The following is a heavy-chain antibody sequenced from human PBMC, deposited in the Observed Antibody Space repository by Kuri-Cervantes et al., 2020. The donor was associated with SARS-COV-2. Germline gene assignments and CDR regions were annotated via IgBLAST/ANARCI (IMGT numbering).Heavy chain of an antibody. CDR3: ARGVHKGCSSTSCYSLLRGYYYYYMDV. CDR2: INPNSGGT. V-gene: IGHV1-2*02. D-gene: IGHD2-2*02. Sequence: ASVKVSCKASGYTFTGYYMHWVRQAPGQGLEWMGWINPNSGGTNYAQKFQGRVTMTRGTSISTAYMELSRLRSDDTAVYYCARGVHKGCSSTSCYSLLRGYYYYYMDVWGKGTTVTVSS. J-gene: IGHJ6*03. CDR1: GYTFTGYY.